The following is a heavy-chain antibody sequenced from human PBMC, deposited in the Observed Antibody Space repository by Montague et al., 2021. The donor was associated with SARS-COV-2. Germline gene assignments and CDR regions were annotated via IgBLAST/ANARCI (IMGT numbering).Heavy chain of an antibody. CDR3: ARGRQHFNMIVVVMTGGEYYFDS. CDR1: GGSFTDYY. J-gene: IGHJ4*02. V-gene: IGHV4-34*01. D-gene: IGHD3-22*01. Sequence: SETLSLTCAVSGGSFTDYYWSWIRQPPGKGLEWIGEINHRGTSNYNPSLKSRVSISVDTSKNQFSLYLGSVTAADTAVYYCARGRQHFNMIVVVMTGGEYYFDSWGQGTLVTVSS. CDR2: INHRGTS.